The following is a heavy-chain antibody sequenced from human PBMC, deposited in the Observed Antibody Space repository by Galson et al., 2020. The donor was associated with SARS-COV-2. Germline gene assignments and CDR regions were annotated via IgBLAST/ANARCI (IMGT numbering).Heavy chain of an antibody. CDR3: ARELAYYGMDV. CDR1: GFTFSSYD. J-gene: IGHJ6*02. CDR2: IGTAGDT. Sequence: QAGGSLRLSCAASGFTFSSYDMHWVRQATGKGLEWVSAIGTAGDTYYPGSVKGRFTISRENAKNSLYLQMNSLRAGDTALYYCARELAYYGMDVGGQGPRVTVSS. V-gene: IGHV3-13*01. D-gene: IGHD2-21*01.